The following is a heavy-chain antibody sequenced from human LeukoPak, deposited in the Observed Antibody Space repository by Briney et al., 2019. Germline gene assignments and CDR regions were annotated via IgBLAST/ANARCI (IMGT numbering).Heavy chain of an antibody. Sequence: SVKVSCKASGGTFSSYAISWVRQAPGQGLEWMGGIIPIFGTANYAQKFQGRVTITTDESTSTAYMELSSLRSEDTAVYYCARDGGAAAGPNWFDPWGQGTLVTVSS. CDR3: ARDGGAAAGPNWFDP. D-gene: IGHD6-13*01. CDR1: GGTFSSYA. V-gene: IGHV1-69*05. CDR2: IIPIFGTA. J-gene: IGHJ5*02.